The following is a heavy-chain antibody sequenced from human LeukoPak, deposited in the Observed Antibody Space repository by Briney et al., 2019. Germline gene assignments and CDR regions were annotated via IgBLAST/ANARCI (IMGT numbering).Heavy chain of an antibody. CDR2: IISSSSTI. CDR3: ARDRSASYLDY. Sequence: GGSLRLSCAASGFTFSTYTMNWVRQTPGQGLEWISYIISSSSTIYYADSVRGRFTISRDNAKNSLYLQMNSLRAEDTAVYYCARDRSASYLDYWGQGTLVTVSS. V-gene: IGHV3-48*01. D-gene: IGHD3-3*01. CDR1: GFTFSTYT. J-gene: IGHJ4*02.